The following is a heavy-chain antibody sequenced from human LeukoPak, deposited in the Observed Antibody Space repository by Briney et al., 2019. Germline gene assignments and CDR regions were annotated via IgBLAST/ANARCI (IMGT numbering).Heavy chain of an antibody. V-gene: IGHV4-61*01. CDR2: IYYSGST. J-gene: IGHJ3*02. Sequence: SETLSLTCTVSGGSVSSGSYYWSWIRQPPGKGLEWIGYIYYSGSTYYNPSLKSRITISVDTSKNQFSLKLSSVTAADTAVYYCARVGVRFWEAFDIWGQGTLVTVSS. D-gene: IGHD3-3*01. CDR3: ARVGVRFWEAFDI. CDR1: GGSVSSGSYY.